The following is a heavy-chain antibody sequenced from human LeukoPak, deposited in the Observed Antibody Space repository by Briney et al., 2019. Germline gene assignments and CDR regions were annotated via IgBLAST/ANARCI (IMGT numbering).Heavy chain of an antibody. D-gene: IGHD6-19*01. J-gene: IGHJ4*02. V-gene: IGHV1-46*01. CDR3: ARDLIAVAGSGLVDY. CDR1: GYTFTSYY. CDR2: INPSGGST. Sequence: ASVKVSCKASGYTFTSYYMHWVRQAPGQGLEWMGIINPSGGSTSYAQKFQGRVTMTRDTSTSTVYMELSSLRSEDTAVYYCARDLIAVAGSGLVDYWGQGTQVTVSS.